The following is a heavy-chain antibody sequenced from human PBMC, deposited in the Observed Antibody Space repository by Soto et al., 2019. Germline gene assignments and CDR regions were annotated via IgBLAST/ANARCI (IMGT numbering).Heavy chain of an antibody. CDR2: INHSGST. Sequence: XATLSLTCAVYGGSFSGYYWSWIRQPPGKGLEWIGEINHSGSTNYNPSLKSRVTISVDTSKNQFSLKLSSVTAADTAVYYCARGGTEMATNAPIDYWGQGTLVTVSS. CDR1: GGSFSGYY. CDR3: ARGGTEMATNAPIDY. V-gene: IGHV4-34*01. J-gene: IGHJ4*02. D-gene: IGHD5-12*01.